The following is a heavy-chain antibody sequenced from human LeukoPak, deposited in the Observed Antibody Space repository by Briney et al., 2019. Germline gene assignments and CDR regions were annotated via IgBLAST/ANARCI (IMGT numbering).Heavy chain of an antibody. CDR2: IYYSGST. CDR1: GGSISSGYY. J-gene: IGHJ4*02. D-gene: IGHD3-10*01. Sequence: PSETLSLTCTVSGGSISSGYYWGWIRQPPGKGLEWIGSIYYSGSTYYNPSLKSRVTISVDTSKNQFSLKLSSVTAADTAVYYCARLWLRNGSGSYYNENDYWGQGTLVTVSS. V-gene: IGHV4-39*07. CDR3: ARLWLRNGSGSYYNENDY.